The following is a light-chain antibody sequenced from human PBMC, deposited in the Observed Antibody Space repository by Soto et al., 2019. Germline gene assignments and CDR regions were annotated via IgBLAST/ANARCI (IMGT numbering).Light chain of an antibody. CDR2: GAS. Sequence: EVVLTQSPGTLSLSPGERATLSCRASQSISSNYLAWYQQKPGQAPRLLIYGASSRATGIADRFSGTGSGTDFTLTISRLEPEDFAVYYCQQYGNSQTFGQGTKVDIK. J-gene: IGKJ1*01. V-gene: IGKV3-20*01. CDR1: QSISSNY. CDR3: QQYGNSQT.